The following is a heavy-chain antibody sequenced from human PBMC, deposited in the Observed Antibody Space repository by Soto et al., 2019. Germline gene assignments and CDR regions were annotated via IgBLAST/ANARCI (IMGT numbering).Heavy chain of an antibody. CDR2: IYYSGST. CDR3: ARHGSRGYYFDY. J-gene: IGHJ4*02. V-gene: IGHV4-39*01. Sequence: SETLSLTCTVSGGSISSSSYYWGWIRQPPEKGLEWIGSIYYSGSTYYNPSLKSRVTISVDTSKNQFSLKLSSVTAADTAVYYCARHGSRGYYFDYWGQGTLVTVSS. CDR1: GGSISSSSYY.